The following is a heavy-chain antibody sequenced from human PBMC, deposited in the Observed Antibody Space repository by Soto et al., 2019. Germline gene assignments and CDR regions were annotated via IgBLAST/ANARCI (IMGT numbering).Heavy chain of an antibody. V-gene: IGHV1-69*01. CDR1: GGTFSRYA. D-gene: IGHD1-1*01. CDR3: ARGRGLYNSGRSQLDY. Sequence: QVQLVQSGAEVKKPGSSVKVSCKASGGTFSRYAFSWVRQAPGQGLEWMGGIVPIYGTRGFAQKFQGRLTITADEPTRTAYMELSSLRSEDTAVYYCARGRGLYNSGRSQLDYWGQGTLVTVSS. J-gene: IGHJ4*02. CDR2: IVPIYGTR.